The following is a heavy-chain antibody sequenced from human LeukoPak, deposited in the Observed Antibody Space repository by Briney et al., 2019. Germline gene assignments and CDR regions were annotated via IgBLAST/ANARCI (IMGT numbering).Heavy chain of an antibody. J-gene: IGHJ4*02. CDR2: ISSSSIYI. CDR1: GFTFSSYT. CDR3: ARDPWVGVTTDY. D-gene: IGHD4-11*01. Sequence: GGSLRLSCAASGFTFSSYTMNWVRQAPGKGLEWVSSISSSSIYIYYADSVKGRFTTSRDNAKNSLYLQMNSLRAEDTAVYYCARDPWVGVTTDYWGQGTLVTVSS. V-gene: IGHV3-21*01.